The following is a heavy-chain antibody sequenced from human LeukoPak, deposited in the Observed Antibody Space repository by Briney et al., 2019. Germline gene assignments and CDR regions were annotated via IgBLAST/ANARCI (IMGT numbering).Heavy chain of an antibody. Sequence: SETLSLTCTASGGSISSFYWSWIRQPPGKGLEWIGSIYYSRSTNYNPSLKSRLTISLDTSKNQFSLKLTSVTAADTAVYYCARGLPHRDGYNYSDYWGQGTLVTVSS. V-gene: IGHV4-59*01. CDR1: GGSISSFY. CDR2: IYYSRST. D-gene: IGHD5-24*01. J-gene: IGHJ4*02. CDR3: ARGLPHRDGYNYSDY.